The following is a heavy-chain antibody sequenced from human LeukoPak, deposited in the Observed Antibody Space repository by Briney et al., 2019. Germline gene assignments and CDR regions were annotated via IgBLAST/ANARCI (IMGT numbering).Heavy chain of an antibody. CDR2: IDKRSNNI. J-gene: IGHJ4*02. CDR3: ARVGYSGWDFDY. CDR1: GFTFGRYS. D-gene: IGHD5-12*01. Sequence: GGSLRLSCAASGFTFGRYSMNWVRQAPGKGLEWVSYIDKRSNNIYYAGSVKGRFTISRDNAKNSLYLQMNSLRDEDTAVYFCARVGYSGWDFDYWGQGTLVTASS. V-gene: IGHV3-48*02.